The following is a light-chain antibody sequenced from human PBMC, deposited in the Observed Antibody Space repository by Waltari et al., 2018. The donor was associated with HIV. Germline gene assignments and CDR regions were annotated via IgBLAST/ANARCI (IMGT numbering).Light chain of an antibody. V-gene: IGKV4-1*01. CDR2: WAS. J-gene: IGKJ1*01. CDR1: QGVFYRSNNKNY. Sequence: DIVMTQSPDSLAVSLGERATINCKSSQGVFYRSNNKNYLAWYQQKPRQPPKLLIYWASTRESGVPDRFSGSGSGTDFTLTISSLQAEDVAVYFCQQYSSVPPTFGQGTKVEIK. CDR3: QQYSSVPPT.